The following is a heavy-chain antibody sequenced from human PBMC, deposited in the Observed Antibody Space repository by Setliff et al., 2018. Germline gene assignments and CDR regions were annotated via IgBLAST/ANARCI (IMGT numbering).Heavy chain of an antibody. CDR2: IDPGDSYA. D-gene: IGHD1-1*01. Sequence: GESLKISCQASGYNFANHWIAWVRLMPGKGLEYMGRIDPGDSYADYNPSFEGLVTISADKSRTTVYLQWTSLQASDTALYLCARLGRERSTFAWLDAWGQGTQVTVS. CDR3: ARLGRERSTFAWLDA. V-gene: IGHV5-10-1*01. J-gene: IGHJ5*02. CDR1: GYNFANHW.